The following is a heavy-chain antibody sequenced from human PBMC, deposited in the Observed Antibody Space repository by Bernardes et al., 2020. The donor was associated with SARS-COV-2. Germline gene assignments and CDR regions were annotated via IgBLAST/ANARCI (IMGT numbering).Heavy chain of an antibody. CDR1: GFTFSSYG. Sequence: GGSLRLSCAASGFTFSSYGMHWVRQAPGKGLEWVSYISSTSSYTNYADSVKGRFTISRDNGKKSLYLQMDSLTVEDTAVYYCARGGRRGYCSAGSCYPFDYWGQGTLVTVSS. CDR3: ARGGRRGYCSAGSCYPFDY. V-gene: IGHV3-21*05. J-gene: IGHJ4*02. D-gene: IGHD2-15*01. CDR2: ISSTSSYT.